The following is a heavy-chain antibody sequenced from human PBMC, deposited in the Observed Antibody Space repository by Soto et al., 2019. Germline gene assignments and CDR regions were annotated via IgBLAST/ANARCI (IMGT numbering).Heavy chain of an antibody. V-gene: IGHV3-21*01. D-gene: IGHD3-10*01. Sequence: GGSLRLSCVVSGLTPFKGYSMNWVRQAPGKGLEWVSSMSGDSRFIYYSDSVKGRFTISRDDGKNSAYLEMNSLRDEDTALYYCTTGCRATMNPYWGRGTLVTVSS. CDR3: TTGCRATMNPY. CDR1: GLTPFKGYS. CDR2: MSGDSRFI. J-gene: IGHJ4*01.